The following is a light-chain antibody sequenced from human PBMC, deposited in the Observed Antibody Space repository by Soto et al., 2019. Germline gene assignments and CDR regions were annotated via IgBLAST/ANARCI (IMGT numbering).Light chain of an antibody. V-gene: IGKV1-27*01. CDR3: QKYNSAPWT. J-gene: IGKJ1*01. CDR2: AAS. Sequence: IQMTQSPSSLSASVGDRVTITCRASQGISNFLAWHQQKPGKVPKLLIYAASTLQSGVPSRFSGSGSGTDFTLTTTSLQPEDVASYYCQKYNSAPWTFGQGTKVEIK. CDR1: QGISNF.